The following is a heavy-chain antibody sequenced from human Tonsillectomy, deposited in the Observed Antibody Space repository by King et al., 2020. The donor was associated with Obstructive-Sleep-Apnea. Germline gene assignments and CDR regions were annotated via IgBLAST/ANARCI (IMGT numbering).Heavy chain of an antibody. V-gene: IGHV4-39*07. CDR2: IYHRGGT. CDR1: FGSISSSSYY. Sequence: QLQESGPGLVKPSETLSLTCSVSFGSISSSSYYWGGVRQPPGKGLELIGNIYHRGGTSYNPSLKSRVTISLDTSKNQFSLNLYSVTAADTAVYYCASPADFWSGYDYWGQGTLVTVSS. CDR3: ASPADFWSGYDY. J-gene: IGHJ4*02. D-gene: IGHD3-3*01.